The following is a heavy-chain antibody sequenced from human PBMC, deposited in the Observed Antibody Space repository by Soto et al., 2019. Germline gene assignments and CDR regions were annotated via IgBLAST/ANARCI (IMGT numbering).Heavy chain of an antibody. V-gene: IGHV1-2*04. CDR2: INTNTGDT. D-gene: IGHD1-26*01. CDR1: GYTFTGYH. Sequence: QVQLVQSGAEVKEPGASVKVSCKTSGYTFTGYHIQWGRQAPGQGLEWMGWINTNTGDTNYEQKFQGWVTMTRDTSNNPSYVQVSRLTSDDTAVYYCARWVGSSNWFDPWGQGTLVTVSS. CDR3: ARWVGSSNWFDP. J-gene: IGHJ5*02.